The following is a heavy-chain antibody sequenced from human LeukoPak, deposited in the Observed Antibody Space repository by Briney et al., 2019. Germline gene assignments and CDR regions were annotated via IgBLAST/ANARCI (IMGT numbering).Heavy chain of an antibody. J-gene: IGHJ4*02. V-gene: IGHV3-74*01. CDR1: GFTFSSYW. CDR3: ARRAGDYSHPYDY. D-gene: IGHD3-22*01. CDR2: INSDVSST. Sequence: GGSLRLSCAASGFTFSSYWMHWVRQAPRKGLVWVSRINSDVSSTSYADSVKGRFTISRDNAKNTLYLQMNSLIAEDTSVYYCARRAGDYSHPYDYWGQGTLVTVSS.